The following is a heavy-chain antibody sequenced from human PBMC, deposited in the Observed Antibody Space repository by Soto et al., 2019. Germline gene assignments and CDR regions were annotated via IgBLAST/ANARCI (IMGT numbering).Heavy chain of an antibody. J-gene: IGHJ4*02. V-gene: IGHV4-39*01. Sequence: SETLSLTCTVSGGSISSSSYYWGWIRQPPGKGLEWIGSIYYSGSTYYNPSLKSRVTISVDTSKNQFSLKLSSVTAADTAVYYCARLSYGDYGIDDWGQGTLVTVSS. D-gene: IGHD4-17*01. CDR1: GGSISSSSYY. CDR3: ARLSYGDYGIDD. CDR2: IYYSGST.